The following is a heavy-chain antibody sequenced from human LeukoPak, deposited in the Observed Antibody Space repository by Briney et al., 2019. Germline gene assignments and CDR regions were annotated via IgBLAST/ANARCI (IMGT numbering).Heavy chain of an antibody. CDR1: GFTFSSYW. V-gene: IGHV3-7*01. Sequence: GGSLRLSCAASGFTFSSYWMSWVRQAPGKGLEWVANIKQDGSEKYYVDSVKGRFTISRDNAKNSLYLQMNSLRAEDTAVYYCARDAPYYDSSVFDYWGQGTLVTVSS. CDR2: IKQDGSEK. D-gene: IGHD3-22*01. J-gene: IGHJ4*02. CDR3: ARDAPYYDSSVFDY.